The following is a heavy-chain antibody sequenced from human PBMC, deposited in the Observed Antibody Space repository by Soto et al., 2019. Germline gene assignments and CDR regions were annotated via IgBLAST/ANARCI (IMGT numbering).Heavy chain of an antibody. V-gene: IGHV3-9*01. D-gene: IGHD6-13*01. J-gene: IGHJ6*03. Sequence: EVQLVESGGGLVQPGRSLRLSCAASGFTFDDYAMHWVRQAPGKGLEWVPGISWNSGSIGYADSVKGRFTISRDNAKNSLYLQMNSLRAEDTALYYCAKVQAAAGTYYYYFIDVWSKGTTVTVSS. CDR1: GFTFDDYA. CDR3: AKVQAAAGTYYYYFIDV. CDR2: ISWNSGSI.